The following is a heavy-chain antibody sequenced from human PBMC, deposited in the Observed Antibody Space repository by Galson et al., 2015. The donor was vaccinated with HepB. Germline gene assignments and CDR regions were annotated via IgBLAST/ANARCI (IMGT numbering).Heavy chain of an antibody. CDR1: GFTFSSYG. CDR3: AKARTGTGSVCDY. D-gene: IGHD1-7*01. CDR2: ISYDGSNK. Sequence: SLRLSCAASGFTFSSYGMHWVRQAPGKGLEWAAVISYDGSNKYYADSVKGRFTISRDNSKNTLYLQMNSLRAEDTAVYYCAKARTGTGSVCDYWGQGTLVTVSS. V-gene: IGHV3-30*18. J-gene: IGHJ4*02.